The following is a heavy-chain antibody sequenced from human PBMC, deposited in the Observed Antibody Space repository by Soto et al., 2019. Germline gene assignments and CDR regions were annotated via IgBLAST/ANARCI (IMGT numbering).Heavy chain of an antibody. CDR2: TYYRTKWYY. Sequence: SQTLSLTCAITGDSVSSNSAGWSWVRQSPSRGLEWLGRTYYRTKWYYEYAVSVRGRITINPDTSKNQYSLQLTSVTLEDTAVYFCARGQQYSGRSFDYWGQGTLLTVSS. D-gene: IGHD1-26*01. V-gene: IGHV6-1*01. J-gene: IGHJ4*01. CDR3: ARGQQYSGRSFDY. CDR1: GDSVSSNSAG.